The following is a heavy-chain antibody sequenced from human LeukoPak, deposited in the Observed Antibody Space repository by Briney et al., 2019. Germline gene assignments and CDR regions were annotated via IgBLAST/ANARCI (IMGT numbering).Heavy chain of an antibody. CDR3: ALQRTLWQQLLDY. D-gene: IGHD6-13*01. V-gene: IGHV3-7*03. CDR1: GFTFNYW. CDR2: IKQDGSEK. Sequence: GGSLRLSCAASGFTFNYWMSWVRQAPGKGLEWVANIKQDGSEKYYVDSVKSRFTVSRDNAKNSLFLQMNSLRAEDTAVYYCALQRTLWQQLLDYWGQGTLVTVSS. J-gene: IGHJ4*02.